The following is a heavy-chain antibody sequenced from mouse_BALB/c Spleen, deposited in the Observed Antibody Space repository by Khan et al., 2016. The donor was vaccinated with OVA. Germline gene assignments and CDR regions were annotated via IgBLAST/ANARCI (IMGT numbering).Heavy chain of an antibody. CDR1: GYTFTSHT. V-gene: IGHV1-4*01. J-gene: IGHJ4*01. D-gene: IGHD2-14*01. CDR2: INPRSGYT. Sequence: VQLQQSGAELARPGASVKMSCKASGYTFTSHTMHWVKQRPGPGLEWIGYINPRSGYTQYNQQFNDKAALTADISSSTAYMQLSSLTSEDSAVYYCARRTTEYALDYWGQGTSVTVSS. CDR3: ARRTTEYALDY.